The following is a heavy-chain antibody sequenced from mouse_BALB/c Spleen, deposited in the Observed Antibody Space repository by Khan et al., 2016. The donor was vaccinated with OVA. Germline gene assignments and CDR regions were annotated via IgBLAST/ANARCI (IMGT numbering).Heavy chain of an antibody. CDR3: TRDRIDY. J-gene: IGHJ2*01. CDR1: GYTFTTYW. Sequence: VQLQQSGAELAKPGASVKMSCKASGYTFTTYWMLWVKQRPGQGLEWIGYINPTSGYTDYNDKFKDRATLSADKSSSTAYMQLNSLTSEDSAVYYCTRDRIDYWGQGTTLTVSS. CDR2: INPTSGYT. V-gene: IGHV1-7*01.